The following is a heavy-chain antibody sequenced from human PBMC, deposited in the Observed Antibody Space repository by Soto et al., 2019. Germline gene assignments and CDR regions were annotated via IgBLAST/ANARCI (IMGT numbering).Heavy chain of an antibody. D-gene: IGHD2-15*01. Sequence: ASVKVSCKASGYTFTSYGISWVRQAPGQGLEWMGWISAYNGNTNYAQKLQGRVTMTTDTSTSTAYMELRSLRSDDTAVYYCARVLEGYCSGGSCNWFDPWSQGTLVTVSS. J-gene: IGHJ5*02. V-gene: IGHV1-18*01. CDR2: ISAYNGNT. CDR1: GYTFTSYG. CDR3: ARVLEGYCSGGSCNWFDP.